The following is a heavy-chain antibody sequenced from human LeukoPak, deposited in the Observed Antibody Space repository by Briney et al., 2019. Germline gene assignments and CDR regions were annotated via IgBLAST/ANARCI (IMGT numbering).Heavy chain of an antibody. J-gene: IGHJ4*02. Sequence: GGSLRLSCAASGFTVDSNYLSWVRQAPGKGLEWVSTISGSGGSTYYADSVKGRFTISRDNSKNTLYLQMNSLRAEDTAVYYCAKDGLPYCSGGSCYFDYWGQGTLVTVSS. D-gene: IGHD2-15*01. CDR1: GFTVDSNY. V-gene: IGHV3-23*01. CDR3: AKDGLPYCSGGSCYFDY. CDR2: ISGSGGST.